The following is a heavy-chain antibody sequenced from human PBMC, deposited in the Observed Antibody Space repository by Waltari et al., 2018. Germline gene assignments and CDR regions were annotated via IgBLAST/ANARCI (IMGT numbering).Heavy chain of an antibody. CDR3: AKDRGGYWDY. D-gene: IGHD3-22*01. CDR2: IRYDGSNK. Sequence: QVQLVESGGGVVQPGGSLRLSCAASGFTFSSYGMHWVRQAPGKGLEWVAFIRYDGSNKYYADSVKGRFTISRDNSKNTLYLQMNSLRAEDTAVYYCAKDRGGYWDYWGQGTLVTVSS. CDR1: GFTFSSYG. V-gene: IGHV3-30*02. J-gene: IGHJ4*02.